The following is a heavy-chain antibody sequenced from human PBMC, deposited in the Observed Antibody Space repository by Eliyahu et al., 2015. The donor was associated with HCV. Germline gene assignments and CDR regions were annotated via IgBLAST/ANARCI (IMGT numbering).Heavy chain of an antibody. J-gene: IGHJ4*02. V-gene: IGHV3-30*02. D-gene: IGHD6-19*01. CDR3: AKGGPPSGWFFFDY. CDR1: GFTFXTYG. CDR2: IRYDGSNK. Sequence: QVQLVESGGGVVQPGGSLRLSCAASGFTFXTYGMHWVRQAPGKGLEWVAFIRYDGSNKYYSDSVKGRFTISRDNSKNTLYLQMSSLRAEDTSVYYCAKGGPPSGWFFFDYWGQGTLVTVSS.